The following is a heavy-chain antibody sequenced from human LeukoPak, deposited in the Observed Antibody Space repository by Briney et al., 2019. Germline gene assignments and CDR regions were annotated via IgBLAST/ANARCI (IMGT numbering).Heavy chain of an antibody. CDR2: IRYDGSNK. J-gene: IGHJ4*02. Sequence: GGSLRLSCAASGFTFSSYGMHWVRQAPGKGLEWVAFIRYDGSNKYYADSVKGRFTISRDNSKNTLYLQMNSLRAEDTAVYYCARDTYYYDSSGYYYPGGCDYWGQGTLVTVSS. D-gene: IGHD3-22*01. CDR1: GFTFSSYG. V-gene: IGHV3-30*02. CDR3: ARDTYYYDSSGYYYPGGCDY.